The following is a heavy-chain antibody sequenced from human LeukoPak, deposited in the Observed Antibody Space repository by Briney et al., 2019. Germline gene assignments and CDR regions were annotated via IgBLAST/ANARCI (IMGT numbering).Heavy chain of an antibody. D-gene: IGHD6-19*01. CDR3: ARETSLAGFASGLGFNY. V-gene: IGHV4-59*01. CDR2: IYGSGNT. J-gene: IGHJ4*02. Sequence: PSQTLSLTCTVSGGSISGWYWSWIRQPPGKGLEWIGYIYGSGNTNYNPSLKSRVTMSIDTSKNQFSLKLTSVTAADTATYYCARETSLAGFASGLGFNYWGQGILVTVSS. CDR1: GGSISGWY.